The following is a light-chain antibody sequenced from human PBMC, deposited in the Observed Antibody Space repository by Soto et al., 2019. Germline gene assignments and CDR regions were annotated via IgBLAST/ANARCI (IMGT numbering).Light chain of an antibody. V-gene: IGKV3-20*01. Sequence: EIVLTQSPGTLSLSPGDGATLSCRASQSVSSNYLAWYQLKPGQAPRLLIYGASIRATGIPDRFSGSGSGTDFSLTIRRLEPEDFAMYFCNQYGSSPRTFGQGTKVEIK. J-gene: IGKJ1*01. CDR2: GAS. CDR3: NQYGSSPRT. CDR1: QSVSSNY.